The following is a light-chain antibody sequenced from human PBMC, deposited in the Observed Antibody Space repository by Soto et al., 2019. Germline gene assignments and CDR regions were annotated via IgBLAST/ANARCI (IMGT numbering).Light chain of an antibody. CDR3: SSYTISGTPV. J-gene: IGLJ2*01. V-gene: IGLV2-14*03. Sequence: QSVLTQPASVSGSPGQSITISCTGTSSDVGGYNYVSWFQHHPGKAPKLMIYDVSNRPSGVSYRFSGSKSVNTASLTISGLQAEDEADYYCSSYTISGTPVFGGGTKVTVL. CDR2: DVS. CDR1: SSDVGGYNY.